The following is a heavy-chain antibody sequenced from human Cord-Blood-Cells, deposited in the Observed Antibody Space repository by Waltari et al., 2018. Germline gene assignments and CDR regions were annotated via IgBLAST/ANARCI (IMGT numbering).Heavy chain of an antibody. CDR2: ISWDGGST. D-gene: IGHD3-10*01. Sequence: EVQLVESGGVVVQPGGSLRLSCAASGFTFDDYAMHWVRQAPGKGLEWVSLISWDGGSTYYADSVTGRFTISRDNSKNSLYLQMNSLRAEDTALYYCARGGSGRDAFDIWGQGTMVTVSS. CDR1: GFTFDDYA. CDR3: ARGGSGRDAFDI. V-gene: IGHV3-43D*03. J-gene: IGHJ3*02.